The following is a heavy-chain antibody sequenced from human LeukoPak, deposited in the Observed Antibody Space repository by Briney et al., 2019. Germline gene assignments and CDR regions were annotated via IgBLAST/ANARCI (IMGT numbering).Heavy chain of an antibody. V-gene: IGHV3-23*01. CDR2: ISGSGGST. J-gene: IGHJ4*02. D-gene: IGHD3-22*01. Sequence: GGSLRLSCAASGFTFSSYAMSWVRKAPGKGLEWVSAISGSGGSTYYADSVKGRFTVSRDNSKNTLYLQMNSLRAEDTAVYYCAKPRLSSGYYFTYWGQGTLVTVSS. CDR3: AKPRLSSGYYFTY. CDR1: GFTFSSYA.